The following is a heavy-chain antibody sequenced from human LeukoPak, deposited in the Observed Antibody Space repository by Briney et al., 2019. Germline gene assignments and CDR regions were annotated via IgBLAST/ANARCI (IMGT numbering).Heavy chain of an antibody. CDR3: ARGRSKDY. J-gene: IGHJ4*02. Sequence: GGSLRLSCAGSGFIFSYYWMSWVRQAPGKGLEWVANIKYDGSEKYYVDSVKGRFTISRDNAKNSLYLQMNSLRVEDTAVYYCARGRSKDYWGQGTLVTVSS. CDR1: GFIFSYYW. CDR2: IKYDGSEK. V-gene: IGHV3-7*04. D-gene: IGHD3-10*01.